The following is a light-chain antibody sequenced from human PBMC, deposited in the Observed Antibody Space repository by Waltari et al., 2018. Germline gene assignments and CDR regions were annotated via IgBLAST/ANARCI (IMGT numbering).Light chain of an antibody. CDR1: QSLAHTNGNTY. J-gene: IGKJ3*01. CDR3: VQGAHLPFT. CDR2: QVS. V-gene: IGKV2-30*02. Sequence: DVVMTQSPLSLPITPGQPASISCRSSQSLAHTNGNTYLSWFQQKPGQPPRLLIYQVSNRYSGVPDRFSGSGAGTDFTLKISRVEAEDVGVYYCVQGAHLPFTFGPGTKLEIK.